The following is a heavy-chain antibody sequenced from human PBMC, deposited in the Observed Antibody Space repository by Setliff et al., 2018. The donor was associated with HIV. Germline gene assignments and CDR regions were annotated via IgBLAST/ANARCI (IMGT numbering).Heavy chain of an antibody. CDR1: GYSISSGYY. J-gene: IGHJ3*02. CDR3: ARVVALVGGVRPEMATIMSHDAFDI. V-gene: IGHV4-38-2*01. CDR2: IYHSGST. D-gene: IGHD5-12*01. Sequence: SETLSLTCAVSGYSISSGYYWGWIRQPPGKGLEWIGSIYHSGSTYYNPSLKSRVTISVDTSKNQFSLKLSSVTAADTAVYYCARVVALVGGVRPEMATIMSHDAFDIWGQGTMVTVSS.